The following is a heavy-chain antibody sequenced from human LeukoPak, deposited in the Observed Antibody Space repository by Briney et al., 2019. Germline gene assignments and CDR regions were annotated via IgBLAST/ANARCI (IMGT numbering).Heavy chain of an antibody. Sequence: GASVKVSCKASGYTFTGYYMHRVRQAPGQGLEWMGWINPNSGGTNYAQKFQGRVTMTRDTSISTAYMELSRLRSDDTAVYYCARERYDSSGYGYWGQGTLVTVSS. CDR1: GYTFTGYY. V-gene: IGHV1-2*02. D-gene: IGHD3-22*01. J-gene: IGHJ4*02. CDR2: INPNSGGT. CDR3: ARERYDSSGYGY.